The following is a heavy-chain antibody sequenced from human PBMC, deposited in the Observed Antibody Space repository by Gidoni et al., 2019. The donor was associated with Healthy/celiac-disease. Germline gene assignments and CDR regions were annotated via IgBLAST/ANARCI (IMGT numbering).Heavy chain of an antibody. CDR3: ARECGGGSCYDWFDP. Sequence: QVQLQESGPGLVKPSQTLSLTCTVPGGPISSGSSYWSWIRQPAGKGLEWIVRIYTSGSTNYNPSLKSRVTISVDTSKNQFSLKLSSVTAADTAVYYCARECGGGSCYDWFDPWGQGTLVTVSS. V-gene: IGHV4-61*02. CDR1: GGPISSGSSY. CDR2: IYTSGST. J-gene: IGHJ5*02. D-gene: IGHD2-15*01.